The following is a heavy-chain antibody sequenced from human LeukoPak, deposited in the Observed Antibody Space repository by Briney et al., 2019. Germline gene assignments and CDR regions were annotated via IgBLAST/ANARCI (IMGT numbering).Heavy chain of an antibody. Sequence: PGGSLRLSCAASGFTFSSYAMRWVRQAPGKGLEWVAVISYDGSNKYYADSVKGRFTISRDNSKNTLYLQMNSLRAEDTAVYYCARLSRGYSYGGFDYWGQGTLVTVSS. V-gene: IGHV3-30*04. CDR1: GFTFSSYA. CDR3: ARLSRGYSYGGFDY. CDR2: ISYDGSNK. D-gene: IGHD5-18*01. J-gene: IGHJ4*02.